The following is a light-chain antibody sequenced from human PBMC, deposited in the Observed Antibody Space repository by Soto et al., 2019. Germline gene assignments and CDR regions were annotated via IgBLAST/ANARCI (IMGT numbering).Light chain of an antibody. CDR1: QSVSGC. V-gene: IGKV3-15*01. J-gene: IGKJ1*01. CDR2: GAS. CDR3: QQYNNWPWT. Sequence: EIVMTQSPATLSVSPGERATLSCSASQSVSGCLAWNQQKPGQAPRLHIYGASTRATGIPARFSGSGSGTEFTLTISSLQSEDFAVYFCQQYNNWPWTFGQGTKVDIK.